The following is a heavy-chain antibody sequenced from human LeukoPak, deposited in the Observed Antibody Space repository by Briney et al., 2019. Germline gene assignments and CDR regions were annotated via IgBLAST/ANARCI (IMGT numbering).Heavy chain of an antibody. D-gene: IGHD6-6*01. Sequence: PGGSLRLSCAASGFTFSSYGMNWVRQAPGRGLEWVSYISSSSGTKSYADSLKGRFTISRDNSKNTLYLQLNSLRAEDTAVYYCAKSRSSEARAGSNYWGQGTLVTVSS. J-gene: IGHJ4*02. CDR2: ISSSSGTK. CDR1: GFTFSSYG. CDR3: AKSRSSEARAGSNY. V-gene: IGHV3-48*01.